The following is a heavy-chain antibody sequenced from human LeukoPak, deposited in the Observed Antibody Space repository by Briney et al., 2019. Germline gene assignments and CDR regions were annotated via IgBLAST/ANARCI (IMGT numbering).Heavy chain of an antibody. Sequence: GGSLRLSCAASGFTVSSNYMSWVRQAPGKGLEWVSVIYSGGSTYYADSVKGRFTISRDYSKNTLYLQMNSLRAEDTAVYYCARVGDYGDYGPEYYCMDVWGQGTTVTVSS. J-gene: IGHJ6*02. V-gene: IGHV3-53*01. CDR1: GFTVSSNY. D-gene: IGHD4-17*01. CDR2: IYSGGST. CDR3: ARVGDYGDYGPEYYCMDV.